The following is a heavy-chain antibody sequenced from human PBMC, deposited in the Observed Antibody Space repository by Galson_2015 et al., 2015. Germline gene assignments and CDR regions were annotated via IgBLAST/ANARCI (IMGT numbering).Heavy chain of an antibody. CDR3: ARDTRNVDTAMVVAESLMDV. CDR1: GYTFTGYY. V-gene: IGHV1-2*04. CDR2: INPNSGGT. D-gene: IGHD5-18*01. Sequence: SVKVSCKASGYTFTGYYMHWVRQAPGQGLEWMGWINPNSGGTNYAQKFQGWATMTRDTSISTAYMELSRLRSDDTAVYYCARDTRNVDTAMVVAESLMDVWGQGTTVTVSS. J-gene: IGHJ6*02.